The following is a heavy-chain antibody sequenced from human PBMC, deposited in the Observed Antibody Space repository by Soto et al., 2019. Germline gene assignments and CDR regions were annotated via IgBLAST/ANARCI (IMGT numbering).Heavy chain of an antibody. CDR2: ISYDGSNK. Sequence: GGSLRLSCAASGFTFSSYAMHWVRQAPGKGLEWVAVISYDGSNKYYADSVKGRFTISRDNSKNTLYLQMNSLRAEDTAVYYCARDRSRLRGSYYYFDYWGQGTLVTVSS. V-gene: IGHV3-30-3*01. J-gene: IGHJ4*02. D-gene: IGHD1-26*01. CDR3: ARDRSRLRGSYYYFDY. CDR1: GFTFSSYA.